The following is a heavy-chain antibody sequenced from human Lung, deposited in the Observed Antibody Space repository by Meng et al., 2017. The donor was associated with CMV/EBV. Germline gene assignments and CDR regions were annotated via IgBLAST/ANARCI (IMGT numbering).Heavy chain of an antibody. V-gene: IGHV3-23*01. D-gene: IGHD3-22*01. Sequence: FARNWMRQSQGRWLGGVSAISGSGVRTYYSASVKSRFTISRDNSKISVYLQVKRLSAEDTAVYYCAKDSELSGYTDSSGYSPFDPWGQGTLVTVSS. CDR3: AKDSELSGYTDSSGYSPFDP. CDR2: ISGSGVRT. J-gene: IGHJ5*02. CDR1: FA.